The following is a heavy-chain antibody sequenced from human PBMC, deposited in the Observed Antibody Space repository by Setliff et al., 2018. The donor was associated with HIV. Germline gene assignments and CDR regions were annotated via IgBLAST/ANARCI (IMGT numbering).Heavy chain of an antibody. CDR1: GFTFSSYG. V-gene: IGHV3-30*02. D-gene: IGHD6-13*01. CDR3: AKNVFSSIWSPLDY. Sequence: GGSLRPSCAASGFTFSSYGMHWVRQAPGKGLEWVSSILFDGSYQFYGDPVKGRFIISRDNSRNTLYLQMTSLRIEDTAVYYCAKNVFSSIWSPLDYWGQGTLVTVSS. J-gene: IGHJ4*02. CDR2: ILFDGSYQ.